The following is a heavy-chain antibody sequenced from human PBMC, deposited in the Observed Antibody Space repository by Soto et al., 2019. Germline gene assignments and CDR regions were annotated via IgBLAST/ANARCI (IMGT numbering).Heavy chain of an antibody. CDR1: GFTFTSSA. Sequence: SVKVSCKASGFTFTSSAVQWVRQARGQRLEWIGWIVVGSGNTNYAQKFQERVTITRDMSTSTAYMELSSLRSEDTAVYYCAAIGYCSGGSCYPYYYYYGMDVWGQGTTVTVSS. J-gene: IGHJ6*02. V-gene: IGHV1-58*01. D-gene: IGHD2-15*01. CDR3: AAIGYCSGGSCYPYYYYYGMDV. CDR2: IVVGSGNT.